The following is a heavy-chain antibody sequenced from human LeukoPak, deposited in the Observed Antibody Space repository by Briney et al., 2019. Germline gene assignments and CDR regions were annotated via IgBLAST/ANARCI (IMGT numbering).Heavy chain of an antibody. CDR1: GFTFSSYA. V-gene: IGHV3-30-3*01. D-gene: IGHD1-26*01. Sequence: GRSLRLSCAASGFTFSSYAMHWVRQAPGKGLEWVAVISYDGSNKYYVDSVKGRFTISRDNSKNTLYLQMNSLRAEDTAVYYCARGPVGATLYYFDYWGQGTLVTVSS. CDR3: ARGPVGATLYYFDY. J-gene: IGHJ4*02. CDR2: ISYDGSNK.